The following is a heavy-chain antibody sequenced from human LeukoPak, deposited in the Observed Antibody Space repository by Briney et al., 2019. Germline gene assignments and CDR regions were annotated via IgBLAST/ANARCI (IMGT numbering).Heavy chain of an antibody. CDR2: ISSSGSTI. Sequence: GGSLRLSCAASGFTFSDYYMSWVRQAPGKGLEWVSYISSSGSTIYYADSVKGRFTISRDNAKNSLYLQMNSLRAEDTAVYYCAGSGSYYDFDYWGQGTLVTVSS. CDR1: GFTFSDYY. D-gene: IGHD1-26*01. V-gene: IGHV3-11*01. J-gene: IGHJ4*02. CDR3: AGSGSYYDFDY.